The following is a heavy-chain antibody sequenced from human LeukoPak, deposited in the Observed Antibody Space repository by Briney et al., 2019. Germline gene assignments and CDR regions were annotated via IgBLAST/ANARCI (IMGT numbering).Heavy chain of an antibody. CDR1: GFTFSSYE. V-gene: IGHV3-48*03. D-gene: IGHD3-10*02. J-gene: IGHJ6*04. CDR3: AEVGITMIGGV. Sequence: PGGSLRLSCAASGFTFSSYEMYWVRHAPGEGLGRVSYISSSGSTIYYADSVKGRFTISRDNAKNSLYLQMNSLRAEDTAVYYCAEVGITMIGGVWGKGNTVTISS. CDR2: ISSSGSTI.